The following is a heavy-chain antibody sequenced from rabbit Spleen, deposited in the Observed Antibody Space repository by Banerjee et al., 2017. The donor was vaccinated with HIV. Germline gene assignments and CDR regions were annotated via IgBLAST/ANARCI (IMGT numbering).Heavy chain of an antibody. CDR3: ARDCWNGDRTYGNGFNL. V-gene: IGHV1S45*01. CDR2: IYNGYSV. D-gene: IGHD6-1*01. Sequence: QEQLEESGGDLVKPEGSLTLTCTASGFSFSSSYWICWVRQAPGKGLEWIGCIYNGYSVYYASWAKGRFTISKTSSTTVTLQMTSLTAADTATYFCARDCWNGDRTYGNGFNLWGQGTLVTVS. J-gene: IGHJ4*01. CDR1: GFSFSSSYW.